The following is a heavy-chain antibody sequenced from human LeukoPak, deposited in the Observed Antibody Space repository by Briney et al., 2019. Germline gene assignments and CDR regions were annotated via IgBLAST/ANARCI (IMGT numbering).Heavy chain of an antibody. J-gene: IGHJ4*02. CDR2: IYYSGST. CDR3: ARGSEVLPTDY. V-gene: IGHV4-59*08. CDR1: GGSISSYY. Sequence: WETLSVTCTVSGGSISSYYWSWIRQPPGKGVEWIGYIYYSGSTNYNPSLKSRVTISVDTSKNQFSLKLSSVTAADTAVYYCARGSEVLPTDYWGQGTLVTVSS.